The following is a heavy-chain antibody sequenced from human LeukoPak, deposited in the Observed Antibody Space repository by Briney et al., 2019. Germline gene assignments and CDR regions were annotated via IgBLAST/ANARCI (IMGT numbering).Heavy chain of an antibody. J-gene: IGHJ4*02. V-gene: IGHV3-15*01. CDR3: TTYYCSGGRCYHFDY. CDR1: GFTFSSAW. CDR2: IKSKSDGGTT. D-gene: IGHD2-15*01. Sequence: PGGSLRLSCAASGFTFSSAWMAWVRQAPGKRLEWVGRIKSKSDGGTTEYAAPVKGRFTISTDAPKNTLYLQMNSLGTEDTAVYYCTTYYCSGGRCYHFDYWGQGSLVTVSP.